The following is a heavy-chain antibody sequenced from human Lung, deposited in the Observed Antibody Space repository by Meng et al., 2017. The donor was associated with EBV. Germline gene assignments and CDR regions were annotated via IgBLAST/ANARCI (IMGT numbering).Heavy chain of an antibody. CDR2: IHSSGST. CDR3: ARASYGSGSPLGESWFDP. J-gene: IGHJ5*02. D-gene: IGHD3-10*01. Sequence: QVQLQESRPGLVQPSQTLSLPCTVSGGSISSGGYYWSWIRQHPGKGLEWIGYIHSSGSTYYNPSLRSRLTISVDTSKNQFSLKLSSVTAADTAVYYCARASYGSGSPLGESWFDPWGQGTLVTVSS. V-gene: IGHV4-31*03. CDR1: GGSISSGGYY.